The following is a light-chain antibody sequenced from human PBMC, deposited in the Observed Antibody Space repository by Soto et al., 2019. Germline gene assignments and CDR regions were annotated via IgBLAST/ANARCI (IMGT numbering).Light chain of an antibody. J-gene: IGKJ1*01. CDR3: QQSYSTPTWT. CDR1: QSISDY. V-gene: IGKV1-39*01. CDR2: AAS. Sequence: DIQMTQSPSSLSASVGDRVTITCRASQSISDYLNWYQQKPGKVPKLLIYAASSLLSGVPSRFSASGSGTVFTLTITSLQPEDFASYYCQQSYSTPTWTFGQGTKVEIK.